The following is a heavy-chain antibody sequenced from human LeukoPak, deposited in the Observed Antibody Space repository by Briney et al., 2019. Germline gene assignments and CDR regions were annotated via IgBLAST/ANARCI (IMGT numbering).Heavy chain of an antibody. Sequence: SETLSLTCTVSGGSISGYYWNWIRQPPGKGLEWIGYTYYSGSTSYNPSLKSRATISGDTSKNQLSLKLRSVTAADTAVYYCARHQDYGEHVDYWGQGTLVTVSS. CDR2: TYYSGST. D-gene: IGHD4-17*01. CDR1: GGSISGYY. CDR3: ARHQDYGEHVDY. J-gene: IGHJ4*02. V-gene: IGHV4-59*08.